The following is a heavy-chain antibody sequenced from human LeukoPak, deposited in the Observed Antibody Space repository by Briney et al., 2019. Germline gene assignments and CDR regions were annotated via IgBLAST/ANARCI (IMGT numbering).Heavy chain of an antibody. J-gene: IGHJ5*02. CDR3: ARGRRQLERQMYWFDP. D-gene: IGHD1-1*01. V-gene: IGHV1-18*01. CDR1: GYTFTSYG. CDR2: ISAYNGNT. Sequence: SVKVSCKASGYTFTSYGISWVRQAPGQGLEWMGWISAYNGNTNYAQKLQGRVTMTTDTSTSTAYMELRSLRSDDTAVYYCARGRRQLERQMYWFDPWGQGTLVTVSS.